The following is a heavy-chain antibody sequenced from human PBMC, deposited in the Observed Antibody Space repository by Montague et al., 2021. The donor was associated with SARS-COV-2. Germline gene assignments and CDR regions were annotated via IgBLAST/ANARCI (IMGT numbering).Heavy chain of an antibody. V-gene: IGHV3-74*01. CDR1: GFTFRSYW. Sequence: SLRLSCAASGFTFRSYWMHWVRQVPGRGLVWVSRIRPDGTSTHYAASVKGRFIISRDNAKNTLSLEMTNLRADDTAIYYCVRPLWFGDSDYYFESWGQGTLVSVSS. CDR3: VRPLWFGDSDYYFES. CDR2: IRPDGTST. J-gene: IGHJ4*02. D-gene: IGHD3-10*01.